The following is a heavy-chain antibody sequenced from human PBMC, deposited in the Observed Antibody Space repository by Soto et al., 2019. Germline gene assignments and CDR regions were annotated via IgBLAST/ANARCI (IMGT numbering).Heavy chain of an antibody. J-gene: IGHJ3*02. V-gene: IGHV4-31*03. Sequence: SETLSLTCTVSGGSISSGGYYWSWIRQHPGKGLEWIGYIYYSGSTYYNPSLKSRVTISVDTSKNQFSLKLSSVTAADTAVYYCARDFWSGYFAFDIWGQGTMVTVSS. CDR2: IYYSGST. CDR3: ARDFWSGYFAFDI. D-gene: IGHD3-3*01. CDR1: GGSISSGGYY.